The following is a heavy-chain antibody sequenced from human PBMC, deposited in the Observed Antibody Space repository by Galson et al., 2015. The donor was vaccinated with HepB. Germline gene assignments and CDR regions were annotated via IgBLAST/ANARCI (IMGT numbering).Heavy chain of an antibody. CDR2: ISQDGSIT. D-gene: IGHD3-22*01. CDR1: GFTFSRYT. J-gene: IGHJ4*02. CDR3: ARSEPMTWHNFDY. Sequence: SLRLSCATSGFTFSRYTMHWVRQAPGRGMEWVAVISQDGSITHHADSVKGRFTISRDNSKNTLFLQMNSLRTEDTAVFYCARSEPMTWHNFDYWGQGTLVTVSS. V-gene: IGHV3-30*04.